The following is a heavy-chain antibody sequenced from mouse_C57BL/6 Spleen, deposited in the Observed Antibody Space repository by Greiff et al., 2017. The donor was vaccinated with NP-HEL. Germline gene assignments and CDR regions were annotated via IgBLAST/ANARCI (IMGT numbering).Heavy chain of an antibody. V-gene: IGHV5-9-1*02. CDR1: GFTFSSYA. CDR3: TRVYSNCSYYFDY. Sequence: EVKLVESGEGLVKPGGSLKLSCAASGFTFSSYAMSWVRQTPEKRLEWVAYISSGGDYIYYADTVKGRFTISRDHARNTLYLQMSSLKSEDTAMYYCTRVYSNCSYYFDYWGQGTTLTVSS. J-gene: IGHJ2*01. CDR2: ISSGGDYI. D-gene: IGHD2-5*01.